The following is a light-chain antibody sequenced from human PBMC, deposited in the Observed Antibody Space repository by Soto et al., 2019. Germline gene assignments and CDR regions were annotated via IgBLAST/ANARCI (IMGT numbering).Light chain of an antibody. CDR2: EVR. CDR3: SAYTSRSTLV. Sequence: QSALTQPASLSGSPGQSITISCSGTSRDIGAYNLVSWYQQLPGKAPKLLIYEVRSRPSGISYRFSGSKSGTPASLTISSLLPEDEADYYCSAYTSRSTLVFGGGTKLTVL. J-gene: IGLJ2*01. V-gene: IGLV2-14*01. CDR1: SRDIGAYNL.